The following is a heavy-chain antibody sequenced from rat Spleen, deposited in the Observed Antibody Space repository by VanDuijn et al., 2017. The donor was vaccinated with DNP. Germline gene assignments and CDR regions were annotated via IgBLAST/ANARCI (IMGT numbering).Heavy chain of an antibody. Sequence: EVQLQESGPGLVKPSQSLSLTCSVTGYSLTSTYWGWIRKFPGNKMEWIGHISYSGDTTYNPSLESRISITRDTSKNQFFLQLNSVTTEDTARYYCASYYYDGYYAMDAWGQGTSVTVSS. CDR2: ISYSGDT. CDR3: ASYYYDGYYAMDA. V-gene: IGHV3-1*01. J-gene: IGHJ4*01. D-gene: IGHD1-12*02. CDR1: GYSLTSTY.